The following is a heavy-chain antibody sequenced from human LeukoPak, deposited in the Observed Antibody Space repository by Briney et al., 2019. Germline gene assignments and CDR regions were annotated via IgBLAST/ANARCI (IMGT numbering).Heavy chain of an antibody. V-gene: IGHV1-2*02. J-gene: IGHJ6*03. CDR1: GYTLTGYY. CDR2: INPNSGGT. CDR3: ARDLRGYSYGPTVMDV. D-gene: IGHD5-18*01. Sequence: ASVKVSCKASGYTLTGYYMHWVRQAPGQGLEWMGWINPNSGGTNYAQKFQGRVTMTRDTSISTAYMELSRLRSDDTAVYYCARDLRGYSYGPTVMDVWGKGTTVTVSS.